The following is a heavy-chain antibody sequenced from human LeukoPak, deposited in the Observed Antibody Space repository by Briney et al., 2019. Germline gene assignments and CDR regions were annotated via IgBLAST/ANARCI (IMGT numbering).Heavy chain of an antibody. CDR3: VKAHSSAYYYFAS. D-gene: IGHD6-19*01. CDR2: ISSNGGST. Sequence: GGSLRLSCSASGFTFSNYAIHWDRQAPGKGLEYVSTISSNGGSTYYADSVKGRFTISRDNSKNTLNLQMSSLRAEDTAVYFCVKAHSSAYYYFASWGQGALVTVSS. J-gene: IGHJ4*02. CDR1: GFTFSNYA. V-gene: IGHV3-64D*09.